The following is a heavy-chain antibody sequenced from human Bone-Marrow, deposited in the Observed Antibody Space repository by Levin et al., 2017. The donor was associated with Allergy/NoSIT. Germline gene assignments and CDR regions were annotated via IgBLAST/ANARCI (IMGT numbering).Heavy chain of an antibody. Sequence: SETLSLTCSVSGGSISGFYWSWLRQTPGKGLEWIGYIHYSGTTDFNPSLKNRVAISVDTSSNQFSLKLFSVTAADTGMYYCARDRVGATPFWGQGALVTVAS. CDR3: ARDRVGATPF. J-gene: IGHJ4*02. V-gene: IGHV4-59*01. CDR1: GGSISGFY. D-gene: IGHD1-26*01. CDR2: IHYSGTT.